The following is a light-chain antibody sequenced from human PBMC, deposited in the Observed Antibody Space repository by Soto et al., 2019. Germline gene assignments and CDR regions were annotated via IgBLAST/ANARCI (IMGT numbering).Light chain of an antibody. J-gene: IGKJ4*01. Sequence: IQLTQSPSSLSASVGDRVTITCRASQALSSYLAWYQQKPGKAPKLLIYAASTLQSGVPSRFSGSESGTDFTLTISSLQPEDFGTYYCQQVNNYPLTFGGGTKVDIK. CDR2: AAS. V-gene: IGKV1-9*01. CDR1: QALSSY. CDR3: QQVNNYPLT.